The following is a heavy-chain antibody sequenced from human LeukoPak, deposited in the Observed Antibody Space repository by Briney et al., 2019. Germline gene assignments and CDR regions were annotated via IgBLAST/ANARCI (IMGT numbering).Heavy chain of an antibody. J-gene: IGHJ4*02. D-gene: IGHD5-12*01. V-gene: IGHV4-34*01. CDR3: ARSSATTAFKYYFDY. CDR1: GGSFSGYY. Sequence: PSETLSLTCAVYGGSFSGYYWSWIRRPPGKGLEWIGEINHSGSTNYNPSLKSRVTISVDTSKNQFSLKLSSVTAADTAVYYYARSSATTAFKYYFDYWGQGTLVTVSS. CDR2: INHSGST.